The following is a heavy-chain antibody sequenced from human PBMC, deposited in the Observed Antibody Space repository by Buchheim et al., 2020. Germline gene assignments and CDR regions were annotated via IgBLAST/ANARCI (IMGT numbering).Heavy chain of an antibody. CDR1: GFTFSSYG. CDR3: AREIDCSSTSCPYYYYYYGMDV. D-gene: IGHD2-2*01. CDR2: IWYDGSNK. Sequence: QVQLVESGGGVVQPGRSLRLSCAASGFTFSSYGMHWVRQAPGKGLEWVAVIWYDGSNKYYADSVKGRFTISRDTSKNTLYLQMNSLRAEDTAVYYCAREIDCSSTSCPYYYYYYGMDVWGQGTT. J-gene: IGHJ6*02. V-gene: IGHV3-33*01.